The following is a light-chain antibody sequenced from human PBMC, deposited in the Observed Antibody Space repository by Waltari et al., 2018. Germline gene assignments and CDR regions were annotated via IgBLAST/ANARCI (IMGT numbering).Light chain of an antibody. J-gene: IGKJ4*01. CDR1: QDISNY. Sequence: DIQMTQSQSSLSPSVGDRVTITCQASQDISNYLNWYQQKPGKAPKLLIYDASNLETGVPSRFSGSGSGTDFTFTISSLQPEDIATYYCQQYDNLPLTFGGGTKVEIK. V-gene: IGKV1-33*01. CDR2: DAS. CDR3: QQYDNLPLT.